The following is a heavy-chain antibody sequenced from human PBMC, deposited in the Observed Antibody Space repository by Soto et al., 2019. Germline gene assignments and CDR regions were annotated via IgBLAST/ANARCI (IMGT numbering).Heavy chain of an antibody. D-gene: IGHD2-15*01. CDR3: ARVSSRYCSGGSCYSDYYYHYFMDV. CDR1: GYTFTSYA. V-gene: IGHV1-3*01. J-gene: IGHJ6*03. CDR2: INAGNGNT. Sequence: ASVKVSCKASGYTFTSYAMHWVRQAPGQRLEWMGWINAGNGNTKYSQKFQGRVTITRDTSASTAYMELSSLRSEDTAVYYCARVSSRYCSGGSCYSDYYYHYFMDVWGKGSTVIVSS.